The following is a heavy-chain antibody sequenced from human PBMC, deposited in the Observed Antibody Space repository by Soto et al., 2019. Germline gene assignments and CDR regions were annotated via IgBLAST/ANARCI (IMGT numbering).Heavy chain of an antibody. CDR2: IYYSGST. J-gene: IGHJ3*02. V-gene: IGHV4-31*03. Sequence: SETLSLTCTVSGGSISSGGYYWSWIRQHPGKGLEWIGYIYYSGSTYYNPSLKSRVTISVDTSKNQFSLKLSSVTAADTAVYYCAREKRAAAGTAAFDIWGQGTMVTVSS. CDR3: AREKRAAAGTAAFDI. D-gene: IGHD6-13*01. CDR1: GGSISSGGYY.